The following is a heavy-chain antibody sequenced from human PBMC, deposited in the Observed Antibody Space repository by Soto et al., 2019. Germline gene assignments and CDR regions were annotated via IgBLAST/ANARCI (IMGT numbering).Heavy chain of an antibody. V-gene: IGHV4-39*01. Sequence: QLQLQESGPGLVKPSETLSLTCTVYGGSISSSTYYWGWIRQPPGKGLEWIGNVYRTGSTDYNPSLKSRVTISVDTSKNQFSLKLSSVTAADTAVYYCSRLWSYWGQGTLVTVSS. CDR1: GGSISSSTYY. CDR3: SRLWSY. D-gene: IGHD3-16*01. J-gene: IGHJ4*02. CDR2: VYRTGST.